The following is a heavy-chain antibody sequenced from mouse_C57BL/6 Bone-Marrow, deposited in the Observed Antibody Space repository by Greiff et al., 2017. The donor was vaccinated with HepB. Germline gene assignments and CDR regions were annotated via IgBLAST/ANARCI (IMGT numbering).Heavy chain of an antibody. V-gene: IGHV8-12*01. Sequence: VKLMESGPGILQSSQTLSLTCSFSGFSLSTSGMGVSWIRQPSGKGLEWLAHIYWDDDKRYNPSLKSRLTISKDTSRNQVFLKITSVDTADTATYYCARREAHDGSHAMDYWGQGTSVTVSS. D-gene: IGHD2-3*01. J-gene: IGHJ4*01. CDR3: ARREAHDGSHAMDY. CDR2: IYWDDDK. CDR1: GFSLSTSGMG.